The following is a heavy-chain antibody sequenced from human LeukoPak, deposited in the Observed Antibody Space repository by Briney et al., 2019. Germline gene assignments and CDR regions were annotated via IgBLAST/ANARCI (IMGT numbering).Heavy chain of an antibody. J-gene: IGHJ6*04. D-gene: IGHD3-10*02. Sequence: GGSLRLSCAASGFTFSSYGMHWVRQAPGKGLEWVGNIQPDGSEQYPVDSVKGRFTISRDNARNSLYLQMNSLRAEDTAVYYCAELGITMIGGVWGKGTTVTISS. CDR1: GFTFSSYG. CDR3: AELGITMIGGV. V-gene: IGHV3-7*01. CDR2: IQPDGSEQ.